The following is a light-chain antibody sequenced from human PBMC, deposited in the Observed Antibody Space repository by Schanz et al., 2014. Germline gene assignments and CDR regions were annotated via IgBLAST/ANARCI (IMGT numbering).Light chain of an antibody. CDR3: QHYSTWPPFT. CDR2: DAS. Sequence: EIVLTQSPATLSLSPGERATLSCRASQSVSSYLAWYQQKPGQAPRLLIYDASNRATGIPARFSGSGSGTDFTLTISSLEPEDVAVYYCQHYSTWPPFTFGPGTKVD. V-gene: IGKV3-11*01. J-gene: IGKJ3*01. CDR1: QSVSSY.